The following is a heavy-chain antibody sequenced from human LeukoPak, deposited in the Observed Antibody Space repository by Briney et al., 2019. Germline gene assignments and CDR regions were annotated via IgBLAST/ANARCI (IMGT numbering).Heavy chain of an antibody. CDR2: INPNSGGT. CDR1: GYTFTGYY. J-gene: IGHJ4*02. CDR3: EREVSDY. Sequence: ASVKVSCKASGYTFTGYYIHWVRQAPGQGLEWMGWINPNSGGTNYAQKFQGRVTMPRDTSITTAYMELSGLRSDDTAVYYCEREVSDYWGQGTLVTVSS. V-gene: IGHV1-2*02.